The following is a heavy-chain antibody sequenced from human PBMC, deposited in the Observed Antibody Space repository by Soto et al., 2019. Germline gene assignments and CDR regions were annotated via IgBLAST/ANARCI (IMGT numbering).Heavy chain of an antibody. J-gene: IGHJ4*02. CDR2: ISYDGSNK. CDR1: GFTFSSYA. CDR3: ARADTAMASPIFCDY. D-gene: IGHD5-18*01. Sequence: GGSLRLSCAASGFTFSSYAMHWVRQAPGKGLEWVAVISYDGSNKYYADSVKGRFTISRDNSKNTLYLQMNSLRAEDTAVYYCARADTAMASPIFCDYWGQGTLVTGSS. V-gene: IGHV3-30-3*01.